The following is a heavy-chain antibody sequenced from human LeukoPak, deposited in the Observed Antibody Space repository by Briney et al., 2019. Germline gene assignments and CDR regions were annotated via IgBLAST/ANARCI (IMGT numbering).Heavy chain of an antibody. J-gene: IGHJ4*02. D-gene: IGHD6-13*01. Sequence: GGSLRLSCAASGFTFSSYEMNWVRQAPGKGLEWVSSISSSSSYIYYADSVKGRFTISRDNAKNSLYLQMNSLRAEDTAVYYCASFFDQAAAGLAIDYWGQGTLVTVSS. CDR2: ISSSSSYI. V-gene: IGHV3-21*01. CDR1: GFTFSSYE. CDR3: ASFFDQAAAGLAIDY.